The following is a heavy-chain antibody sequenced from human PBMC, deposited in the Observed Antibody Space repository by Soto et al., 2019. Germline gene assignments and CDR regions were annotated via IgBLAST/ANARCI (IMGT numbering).Heavy chain of an antibody. CDR3: AREDCSGGSCYSAY. CDR2: IWYDGSNK. Sequence: QVQLVESGGGVVQPGRSLRLSCAASGFTFSSYGMHWVRQAPGKGLEWVAVIWYDGSNKYYADSVKGRFTISRDNSKNTLYLHMNSLRAEDTAVYYCAREDCSGGSCYSAYWGQGTLVTVSS. D-gene: IGHD2-15*01. J-gene: IGHJ4*02. V-gene: IGHV3-33*01. CDR1: GFTFSSYG.